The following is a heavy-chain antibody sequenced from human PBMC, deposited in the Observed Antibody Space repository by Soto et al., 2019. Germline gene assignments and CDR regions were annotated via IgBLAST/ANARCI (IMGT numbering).Heavy chain of an antibody. J-gene: IGHJ4*02. V-gene: IGHV1-18*04. Sequence: QVQMVQSGAEVKKPWASVKVSCKASGYTFGSYAITWVRRALGQGLEWMGWISGNNGNTNYAQKFQGRVTMTTDTSTGTPFLELRSLRSDDTAVYYCARAVGSPPHGDFWGQGTLVTVSS. CDR3: ARAVGSPPHGDF. CDR2: ISGNNGNT. D-gene: IGHD1-26*01. CDR1: GYTFGSYA.